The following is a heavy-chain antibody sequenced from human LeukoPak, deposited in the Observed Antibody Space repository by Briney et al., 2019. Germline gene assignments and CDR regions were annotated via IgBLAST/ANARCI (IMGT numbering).Heavy chain of an antibody. CDR3: ARDLYGDYFFDY. D-gene: IGHD4-17*01. CDR2: ISSSSSYI. CDR1: GFTFSSYS. J-gene: IGHJ4*02. Sequence: PGGSLRLSCAASGFTFSSYSMNWVRQAPGKGLEWVSSISSSSSYIYYADSVKSRFTISRDNAKNSLYLQMNSLRAEDTAVYYCARDLYGDYFFDYWGQGTLVTVSS. V-gene: IGHV3-21*01.